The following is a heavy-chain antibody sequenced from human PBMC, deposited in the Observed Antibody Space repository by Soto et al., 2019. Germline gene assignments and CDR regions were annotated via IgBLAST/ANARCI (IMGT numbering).Heavy chain of an antibody. Sequence: QVQLVQSGAEVKKPGSSVTVSCKASGGTFSNYPISWVRPAPGQGLEWMGGIIPIFGTVNYAQKFQGRVTITADESTSTGYMELSSLRSEDTAVYYCARGNHRWLQLWYFDRWGRGTLVTVSS. D-gene: IGHD5-12*01. CDR1: GGTFSNYP. CDR3: ARGNHRWLQLWYFDR. CDR2: IIPIFGTV. V-gene: IGHV1-69*12. J-gene: IGHJ2*01.